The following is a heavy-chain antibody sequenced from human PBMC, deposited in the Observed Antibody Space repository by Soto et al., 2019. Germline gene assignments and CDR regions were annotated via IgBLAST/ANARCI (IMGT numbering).Heavy chain of an antibody. J-gene: IGHJ5*02. CDR1: GFTLTDYY. CDR3: ARVYDILTSAWLDP. D-gene: IGHD3-9*01. Sequence: PGVSLILSFENSGFTLTDYYMTWIRQAPGKGLERISYISTNSRYTKYADSVKGRFTISRDDAKNSLYLQMNSLRVEDTAVYYCARVYDILTSAWLDPWGQGTLVTVSS. V-gene: IGHV3-11*03. CDR2: ISTNSRYT.